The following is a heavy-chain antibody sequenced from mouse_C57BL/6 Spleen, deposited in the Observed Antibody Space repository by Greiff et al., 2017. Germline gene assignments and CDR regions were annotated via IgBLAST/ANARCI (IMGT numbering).Heavy chain of an antibody. V-gene: IGHV6-6*01. CDR3: TRQDDGYYFYAMDY. D-gene: IGHD2-3*01. CDR2: IRNKANNHAT. Sequence: EVKLMESGGGLVQPGGSMKLSCAASGFTFSDAWMDWVRQSPEKGLEWVAEIRNKANNHATYYAESVKGRFTISRDDSKSSVYLQMNSLRAEDTGIYYCTRQDDGYYFYAMDYWGQGTSVTVSS. J-gene: IGHJ4*01. CDR1: GFTFSDAW.